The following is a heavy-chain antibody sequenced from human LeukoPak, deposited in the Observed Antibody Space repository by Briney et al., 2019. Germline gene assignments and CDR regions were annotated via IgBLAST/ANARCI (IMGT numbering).Heavy chain of an antibody. V-gene: IGHV3-43*01. CDR3: AKDCTWGAEVGDAFDI. J-gene: IGHJ3*02. CDR2: ISWDGGST. CDR1: GFTFYDYT. D-gene: IGHD3-16*01. Sequence: SGGSLRLSCAASGFTFYDYTMHWVRHAPGKGLEWVSLISWDGGSTYCADSVKGRFTISRDNSKNSLYLQMNSLRTEDTALYYCAKDCTWGAEVGDAFDIWGQGSMVTVSS.